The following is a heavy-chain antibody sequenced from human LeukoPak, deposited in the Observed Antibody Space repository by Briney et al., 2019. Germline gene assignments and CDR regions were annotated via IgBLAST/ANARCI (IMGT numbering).Heavy chain of an antibody. CDR3: ARVGSGWYELDY. J-gene: IGHJ4*02. CDR2: IDTSGST. CDR1: GGSISGYY. D-gene: IGHD6-19*01. V-gene: IGHV4-4*07. Sequence: SETLSLTCTVSGGSISGYYWSWIRQPAGEGLEWIGHIDTSGSTTYNPSLKSRLTMSVDASKNQFSLNLSSVTAADAAVYYCARVGSGWYELDYWGQGTLVTVSS.